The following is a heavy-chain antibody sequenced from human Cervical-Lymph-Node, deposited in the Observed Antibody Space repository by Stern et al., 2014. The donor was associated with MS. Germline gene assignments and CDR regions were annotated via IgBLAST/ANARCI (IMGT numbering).Heavy chain of an antibody. CDR2: INLDGSST. CDR1: GFTLRNYW. V-gene: IGHV3-74*02. CDR3: ARGCSNAVCFGDY. Sequence: VQLVQSGGGLVQPGGSLRLSCAASGFTLRNYWIPWLRQTPGQGLVWVSYINLDGSSTNYADSVKGRFTTSRDNAKNTLFLQMNSLRAEDTAVYYCARGCSNAVCFGDYLGQGSLVTVSS. J-gene: IGHJ4*02. D-gene: IGHD2-8*01.